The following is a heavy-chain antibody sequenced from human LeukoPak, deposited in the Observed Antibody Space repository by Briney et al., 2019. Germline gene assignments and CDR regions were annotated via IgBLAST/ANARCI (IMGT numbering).Heavy chain of an antibody. D-gene: IGHD6-13*01. J-gene: IGHJ4*01. Sequence: GRSLRLSRAASGFTFSSYGMHWVRQAPGKGLEWVAVIWYDGSNKYYADSVKGRFTISRDNSKNTLYLQMNSLRAEDTAVYYCARDPTEQQLVLHYFDYWGHGTLVTVSS. CDR2: IWYDGSNK. CDR1: GFTFSSYG. CDR3: ARDPTEQQLVLHYFDY. V-gene: IGHV3-33*01.